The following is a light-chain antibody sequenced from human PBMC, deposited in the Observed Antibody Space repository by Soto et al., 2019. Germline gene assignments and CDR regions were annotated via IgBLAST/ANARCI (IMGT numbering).Light chain of an antibody. CDR3: QQRSDWPST. CDR1: QIVSSY. CDR2: DAS. Sequence: EIVLTQSPATLSLSPGERATLSCRASQIVSSYLAWYQQIPGQAPRLLIYDASSRATGIPARFSGSGSGTDFTLTISSLEPEDVAVYYCQQRSDWPSTFGGGTKVEI. J-gene: IGKJ4*01. V-gene: IGKV3-11*01.